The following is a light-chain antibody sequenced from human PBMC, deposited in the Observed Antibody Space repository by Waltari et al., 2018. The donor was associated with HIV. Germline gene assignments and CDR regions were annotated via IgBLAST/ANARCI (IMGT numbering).Light chain of an antibody. CDR2: HDR. J-gene: IGLJ3*02. CDR3: QLFQCCNNWV. CDR1: KIRSEN. V-gene: IGLV3-21*01. Sequence: SYVLTQPPSVSVAPGQTARITCEGNKIRSENVHWYQQRPGQAPVVVIYHDRDRPSGIPERFSGSNSGNTATLTITRVEAGDEADYYCQLFQCCNNWVFGGGTKLTVL.